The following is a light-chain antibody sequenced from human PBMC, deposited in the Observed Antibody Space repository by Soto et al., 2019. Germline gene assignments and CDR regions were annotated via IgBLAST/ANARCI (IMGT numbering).Light chain of an antibody. J-gene: IGKJ1*01. Sequence: ENVLTHSPGTLSLYPWEIATLSCRASQSISSNYLAWYQQKPGQAPRLLVYGASSRATGIPDRFSGSGSGTDFTLTISRLEPEDFAVYYRQQYRSSRWTFGQGTKVDIK. CDR3: QQYRSSRWT. CDR1: QSISSNY. CDR2: GAS. V-gene: IGKV3-20*01.